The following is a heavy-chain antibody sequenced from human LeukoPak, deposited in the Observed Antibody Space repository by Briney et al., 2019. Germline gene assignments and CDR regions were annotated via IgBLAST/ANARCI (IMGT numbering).Heavy chain of an antibody. CDR1: GGTFSSYA. V-gene: IGHV1-2*06. D-gene: IGHD2-2*01. CDR2: INPNSGGT. CDR3: ASGGVVVPAATRRKYYYYYGMDV. Sequence: GASVKVSFKASGGTFSSYAISGVRQARGQGLEWMGRINPNSGGTNYAQKFQGRVTMTRDTSISTAYMELSRLRSDDTAVYYCASGGVVVPAATRRKYYYYYGMDVWGQGTTVTVSS. J-gene: IGHJ6*02.